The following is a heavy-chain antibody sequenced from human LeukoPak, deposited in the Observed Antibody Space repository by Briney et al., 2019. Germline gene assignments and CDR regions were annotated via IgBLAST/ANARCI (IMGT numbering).Heavy chain of an antibody. V-gene: IGHV4-4*02. CDR1: GGSISSSNW. J-gene: IGHJ4*02. Sequence: SGTLSLTCAVSGGSISSSNWWSWVRQPPGKGLEWIGEIYHSGSTNYNPSLKSRVTISVDKSKNRFSLKLSSVTAADTAVYYCARGVGYSYGTLDYWGQGTLVTVSS. CDR3: ARGVGYSYGTLDY. D-gene: IGHD5-18*01. CDR2: IYHSGST.